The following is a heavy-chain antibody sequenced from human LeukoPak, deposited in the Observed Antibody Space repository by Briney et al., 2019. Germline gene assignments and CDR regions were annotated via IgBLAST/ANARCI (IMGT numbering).Heavy chain of an antibody. J-gene: IGHJ6*04. D-gene: IGHD2-2*01. CDR1: GFTFSSYG. CDR2: ISYDGSNK. CDR3: AKAIGPDCSSTSCYARSYGATRPDIAVAGTNYYYGMDV. Sequence: PGGSLRLACAASGFTFSSYGMHWVRQAPGKGLEWVGVISYDGSNKYNADSVKGGFTISRENSRNALYLQMNSLRAEDTAVYYCAKAIGPDCSSTSCYARSYGATRPDIAVAGTNYYYGMDVWGKGTTVTVSS. V-gene: IGHV3-30*18.